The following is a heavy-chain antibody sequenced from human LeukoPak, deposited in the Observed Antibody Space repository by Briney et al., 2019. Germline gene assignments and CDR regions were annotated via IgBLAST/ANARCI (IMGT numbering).Heavy chain of an antibody. Sequence: SETLSLTCTVSGGSISSSSYYWGWIRQPPGKGLEWIGSIYYSGSTYYNPSLKSRVTISVDTSKNQFSLKLSSVTAADTAVYYCARVGTSIVFDYWGQGTLVTVSS. D-gene: IGHD3-22*01. CDR3: ARVGTSIVFDY. CDR2: IYYSGST. J-gene: IGHJ4*02. V-gene: IGHV4-39*07. CDR1: GGSISSSSYY.